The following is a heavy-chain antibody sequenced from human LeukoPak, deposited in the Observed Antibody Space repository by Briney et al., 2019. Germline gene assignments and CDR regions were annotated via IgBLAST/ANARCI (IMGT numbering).Heavy chain of an antibody. CDR1: GGSISSSSYY. D-gene: IGHD3-22*01. Sequence: NPSETLSLTCTVSGGSISSSSYYWGWIRQPPGKGLEWIGSIYYSGSTYYNPSLNSRVTISVDTSKNQFSLKLSSVTAADTAVYYCASHDPNYYDSSGYFGHDAFDIWGQGTMVTVSS. V-gene: IGHV4-39*01. CDR2: IYYSGST. J-gene: IGHJ3*02. CDR3: ASHDPNYYDSSGYFGHDAFDI.